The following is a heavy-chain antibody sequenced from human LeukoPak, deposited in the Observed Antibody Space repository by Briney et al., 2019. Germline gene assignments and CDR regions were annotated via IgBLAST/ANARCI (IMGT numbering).Heavy chain of an antibody. CDR3: ARTTGIAAAGFDY. V-gene: IGHV4-59*12. CDR2: IYYSGST. D-gene: IGHD6-13*01. CDR1: GGSISSYY. J-gene: IGHJ4*02. Sequence: PSETLSLTCTVSGGSISSYYWSWIRQPPGKGLEWIGFIYYSGSTHYNPSLKSRVTISVDTSKNQFSLKLSSVTAADTAVYYCARTTGIAAAGFDYWGQGTLVTVSS.